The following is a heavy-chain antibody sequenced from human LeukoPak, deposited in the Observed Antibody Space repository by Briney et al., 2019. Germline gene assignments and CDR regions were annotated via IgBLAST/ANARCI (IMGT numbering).Heavy chain of an antibody. J-gene: IGHJ4*02. V-gene: IGHV1-69*06. Sequence: ASVKVSCKASGGTFSSYAISWVRQAPGQGLEWMGGIIPIFGTANYAQKFQGRVTITADKSTSTAYMELSSPRSEDTAVYYCARDPVGLWFGEFAYWGQGTLVTVSS. D-gene: IGHD3-10*01. CDR2: IIPIFGTA. CDR1: GGTFSSYA. CDR3: ARDPVGLWFGEFAY.